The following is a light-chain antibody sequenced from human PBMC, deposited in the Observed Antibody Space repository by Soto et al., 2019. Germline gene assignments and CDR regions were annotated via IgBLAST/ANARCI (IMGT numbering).Light chain of an antibody. V-gene: IGLV2-23*01. Sequence: QSALTQPASVSGSPGQSITLSCTGTSSDVGSYNLVSWYQQHPGKAPKLMIYETTKRPSGVSNRFSASKSGNTASLTISGLQAEDEADYYCCSYAGGTTLVFGGGTKLTVL. J-gene: IGLJ2*01. CDR2: ETT. CDR1: SSDVGSYNL. CDR3: CSYAGGTTLV.